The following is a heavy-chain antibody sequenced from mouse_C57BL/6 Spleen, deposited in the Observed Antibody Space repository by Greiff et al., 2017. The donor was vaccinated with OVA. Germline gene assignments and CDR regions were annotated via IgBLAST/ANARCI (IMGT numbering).Heavy chain of an antibody. Sequence: QVTLKESGPGILQSSQTLSLTCSFSGFSLSTSGMGVSWIRQPSGKGLEWLAHIYWDDDKRYNPSLKSRLTISKDTSRNQVFLKITSVDTADTATYYCARPSYYGSSSYAMDYWGQGTSVTVSS. V-gene: IGHV8-12*01. CDR3: ARPSYYGSSSYAMDY. CDR2: IYWDDDK. J-gene: IGHJ4*01. D-gene: IGHD1-1*01. CDR1: GFSLSTSGMG.